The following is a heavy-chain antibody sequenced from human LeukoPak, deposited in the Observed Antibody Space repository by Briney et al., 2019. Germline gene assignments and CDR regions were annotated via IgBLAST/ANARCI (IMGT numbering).Heavy chain of an antibody. CDR2: IYSGGST. D-gene: IGHD7-27*01. CDR1: GFTVSSNY. Sequence: GGSLRLSCAASGFTVSSNYMSWVRQAPGKGLEWVSVIYSGGSTYYADSVKGRFTISRDNSKNTLYLQMNSLRAEDTAVYYCAREDPWGALSFDYWGQGTLVTVSS. V-gene: IGHV3-53*01. J-gene: IGHJ4*02. CDR3: AREDPWGALSFDY.